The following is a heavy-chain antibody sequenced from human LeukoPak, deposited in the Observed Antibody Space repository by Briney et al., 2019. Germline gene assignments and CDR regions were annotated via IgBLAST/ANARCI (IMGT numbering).Heavy chain of an antibody. CDR2: ISYDGSNK. CDR1: GFTFSSYA. Sequence: GRSLRLSCAASGFTFSSYAMHWVRQAPGKGLEWVAVISYDGSNKYYADSVKGRFTISRDNSKNTLYLQMNSLRAEDTAVYYCASVRGRFTIFGVAYTQSDYWGQGTLVTVSS. J-gene: IGHJ4*02. CDR3: ASVRGRFTIFGVAYTQSDY. D-gene: IGHD3-3*01. V-gene: IGHV3-30-3*01.